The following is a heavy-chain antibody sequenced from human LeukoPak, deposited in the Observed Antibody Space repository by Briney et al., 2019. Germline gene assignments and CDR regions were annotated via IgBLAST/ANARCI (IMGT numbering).Heavy chain of an antibody. Sequence: EAFLRLSCASAECIISCCCSRGVHQAPRKLLVLVSRMNSDGSSTSYADSVKGRFTISRDNAKNTMSLQMKSLRAEDTAAYYCAREDPYDSSGQPFDYWGQGTLVTVSS. CDR1: ECIISCCC. J-gene: IGHJ4*02. CDR2: MNSDGSST. V-gene: IGHV3-74*01. CDR3: AREDPYDSSGQPFDY. D-gene: IGHD3-22*01.